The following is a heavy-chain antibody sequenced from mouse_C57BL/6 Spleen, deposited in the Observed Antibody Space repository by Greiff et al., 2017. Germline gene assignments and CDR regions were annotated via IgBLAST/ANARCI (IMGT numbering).Heavy chain of an antibody. Sequence: QVQLQQSGAELVKPGASVKMSCKASGYTFTTYPIEWMKQNHGKSLEWIGNFHPYNDDTKYNEKFKGKATLTVEKSSSTVYLELSRLTSDDSAVYYCARASYGNYGDWYFDVWGTGTTVTVSS. D-gene: IGHD2-1*01. CDR2: FHPYNDDT. CDR1: GYTFTTYP. V-gene: IGHV1-47*01. CDR3: ARASYGNYGDWYFDV. J-gene: IGHJ1*03.